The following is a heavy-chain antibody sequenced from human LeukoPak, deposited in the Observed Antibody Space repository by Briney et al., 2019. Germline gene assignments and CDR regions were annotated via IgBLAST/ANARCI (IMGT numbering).Heavy chain of an antibody. CDR2: ISYDGSNK. CDR1: GFTFSSYG. V-gene: IGHV3-30*18. J-gene: IGHJ4*02. Sequence: GRSLRLSCAASGFTFSSYGMHWVRQAPGKGLEWVAVISYDGSNKYYADSVKGRFTISRDNSKNTLYLQMNSLRAEDTAVYYCAKPARYCSSTSCRAYFDYWGQGTLVTVSP. D-gene: IGHD2-2*01. CDR3: AKPARYCSSTSCRAYFDY.